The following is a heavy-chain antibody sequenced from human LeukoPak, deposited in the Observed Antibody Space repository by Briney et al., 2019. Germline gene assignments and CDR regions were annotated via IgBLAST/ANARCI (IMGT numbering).Heavy chain of an antibody. CDR1: GFTFSSYG. J-gene: IGHJ4*02. CDR3: ARGEVVVVPAVTYYSDY. CDR2: IWYDGSNK. Sequence: GRSLRLSCAASGFTFSSYGMHWVRQAPGKGLEWVAVIWYDGSNKYYADSVKGRFTISRDNSKNTLYLQMNSLRAEDTAVYYCARGEVVVVPAVTYYSDYWGQGTLVTVSS. V-gene: IGHV3-33*01. D-gene: IGHD2-2*01.